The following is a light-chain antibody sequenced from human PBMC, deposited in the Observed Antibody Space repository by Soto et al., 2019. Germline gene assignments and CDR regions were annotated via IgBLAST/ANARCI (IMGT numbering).Light chain of an antibody. CDR2: AAS. V-gene: IGKV1-9*01. Sequence: DIQLTQFPSFLSGSVGDRVTITFRASQGISSYLSWYQQKPGKAPKLLIYAASTLQSGVPSRFSGSGSGTEFTLTISSLQPEDFASYYCQQYNSYSTFGQGTKVDIK. CDR1: QGISSY. CDR3: QQYNSYST. J-gene: IGKJ1*01.